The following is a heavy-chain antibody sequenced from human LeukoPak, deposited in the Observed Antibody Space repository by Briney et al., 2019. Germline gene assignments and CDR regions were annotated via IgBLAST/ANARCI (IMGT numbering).Heavy chain of an antibody. CDR2: INPNSGGT. CDR1: GYTLTGYY. CDR3: ARARGYCSSTSCYGFDP. J-gene: IGHJ5*02. V-gene: IGHV1-2*04. Sequence: ASVTVSCKASGYTLTGYYMHWVRQAPGQGLEWMGWINPNSGGTNYAQKFQGWVTMTRDTSISTAYMELSRLRSDDTAVYYCARARGYCSSTSCYGFDPWGQGTLVTVSS. D-gene: IGHD2-2*01.